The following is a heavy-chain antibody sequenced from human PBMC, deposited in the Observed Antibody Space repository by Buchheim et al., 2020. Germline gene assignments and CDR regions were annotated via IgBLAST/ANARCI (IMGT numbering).Heavy chain of an antibody. CDR1: GLSLRNIGVS. D-gene: IGHD5-24*01. Sequence: QVSLRESGPAQVRTTETLTLTCTVSGLSLRNIGVSVSWIRQPPGKPLQWLARIDWDDGKYYNTYLETRLTVSKRTSKKQVVLTLTNVDPADTATYYCARENDYNALDSWGQGTL. CDR3: ARENDYNALDS. J-gene: IGHJ4*02. CDR2: IDWDDGK. V-gene: IGHV2-70*15.